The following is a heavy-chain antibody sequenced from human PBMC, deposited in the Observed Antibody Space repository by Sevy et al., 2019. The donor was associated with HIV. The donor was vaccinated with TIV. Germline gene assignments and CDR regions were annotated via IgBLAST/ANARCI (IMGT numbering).Heavy chain of an antibody. V-gene: IGHV5-51*01. J-gene: IGHJ4*02. D-gene: IGHD1-26*01. CDR2: ILPSDSDT. CDR3: ARQGDLDYFDY. Sequence: GESRKISCKGSGYTFSPYWIAWVRQMPGQGLEWMGIILPSDSDTEYSPSFQGHVTISVDKSINTVYLQWSSLKASDSAMYYCARQGDLDYFDYWGQGTLVTVSS. CDR1: GYTFSPYW.